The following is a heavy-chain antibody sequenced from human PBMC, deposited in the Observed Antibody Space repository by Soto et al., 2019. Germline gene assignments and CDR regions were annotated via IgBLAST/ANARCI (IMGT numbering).Heavy chain of an antibody. CDR1: GYTFISYY. Sequence: ASVKVSCKASGYTFISYYIHWVRQAPGQGLEWMGVINPSGGNTVYAQKFQGRVTMTRDTSTSTVYMELSSLRFEDTAVYYCARLAAVTPPYYFDYWGQGTQVNVSS. D-gene: IGHD4-17*01. J-gene: IGHJ4*02. CDR3: ARLAAVTPPYYFDY. V-gene: IGHV1-46*01. CDR2: INPSGGNT.